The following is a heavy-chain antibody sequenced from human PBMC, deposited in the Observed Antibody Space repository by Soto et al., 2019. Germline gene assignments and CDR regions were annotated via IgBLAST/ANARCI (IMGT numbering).Heavy chain of an antibody. CDR2: IIPIFGTA. D-gene: IGHD2-2*02. J-gene: IGHJ6*02. CDR1: GGTFSSYA. Sequence: SVKVSCKASGGTFSSYAISWVRQAPGQGLEWMGGIIPIFGTANYAQRFQGGVTITADESTSTAYMELSSLRSEDTAVYYCARVVIVVVPAAIPDYYYYGMDVWGQGTTVTVSS. V-gene: IGHV1-69*13. CDR3: ARVVIVVVPAAIPDYYYYGMDV.